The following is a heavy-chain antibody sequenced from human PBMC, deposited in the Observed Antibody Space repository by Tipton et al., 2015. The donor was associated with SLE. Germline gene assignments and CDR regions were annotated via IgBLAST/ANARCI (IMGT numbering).Heavy chain of an antibody. CDR3: ARYTVGTMEDP. V-gene: IGHV4-4*08. J-gene: IGHJ5*02. Sequence: TLSLTCTVSGGSISFYYWSWIRQPPGKGLEWIGFIYTTGSTNYNPSLKSRVTISVDTSKNQFSLRLTSMTAADTAVYYCARYTVGTMEDPWGQGILVTVSS. CDR2: IYTTGST. CDR1: GGSISFYY. D-gene: IGHD4-11*01.